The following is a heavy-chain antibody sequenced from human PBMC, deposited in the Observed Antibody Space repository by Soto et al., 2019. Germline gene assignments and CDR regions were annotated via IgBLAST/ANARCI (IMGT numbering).Heavy chain of an antibody. J-gene: IGHJ4*02. CDR2: IKQDESEK. D-gene: IGHD3-16*01. V-gene: IGHV3-7*01. CDR3: VRDVVFDYVN. Sequence: PGGSLRLSCKGSGFSFSSYWMSWVRQAPGKGLEWVASIKQDESEKYYVDSVKGRFTISRDNVDDSVFLHMNSLSAEDTAVYFSVRDVVFDYVNCGQGTMVPVYS. CDR1: GFSFSSYW.